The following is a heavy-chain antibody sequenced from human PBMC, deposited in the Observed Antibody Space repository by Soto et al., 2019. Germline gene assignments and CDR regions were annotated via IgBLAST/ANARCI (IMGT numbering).Heavy chain of an antibody. D-gene: IGHD3-3*01. CDR1: GGSLSSGDYY. Sequence: SETLSLTCTVSGGSLSSGDYYWSWIRQPPGKGLEWIGYIYYSGSTYYNPSLKSHVTISVDTSKNQFSLKLSSVTAADTAVYYCARAVTIFGVVNNWFDPWGQGTLVPVSS. J-gene: IGHJ5*02. CDR2: IYYSGST. CDR3: ARAVTIFGVVNNWFDP. V-gene: IGHV4-30-4*01.